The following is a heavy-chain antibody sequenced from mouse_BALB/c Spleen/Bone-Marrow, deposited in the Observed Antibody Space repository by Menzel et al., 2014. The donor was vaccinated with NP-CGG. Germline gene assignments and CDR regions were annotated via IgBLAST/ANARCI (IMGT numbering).Heavy chain of an antibody. J-gene: IGHJ2*01. CDR3: ASSPYGYFDY. CDR1: GFTFSSFG. Sequence: DVQLVESGGGLVQPGGSRKLSCAASGFTFSSFGMHWVRQAPEKGLEWVAYISSGSSTIYYADTVKGRFTISRGNPKNTLFLQMTSLRSEDTAMYYCASSPYGYFDYWGQGTTLTVSS. D-gene: IGHD1-1*01. CDR2: ISSGSSTI. V-gene: IGHV5-17*02.